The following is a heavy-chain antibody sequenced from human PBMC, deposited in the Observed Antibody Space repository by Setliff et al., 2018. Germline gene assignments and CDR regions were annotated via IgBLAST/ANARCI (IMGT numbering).Heavy chain of an antibody. CDR1: GYTFTGYY. CDR3: ARVATLIRGVTVNWFDP. V-gene: IGHV1-2*02. D-gene: IGHD3-10*01. CDR2: INPNSGVT. J-gene: IGHJ5*02. Sequence: ASVKVSCKASGYTFTGYYMHWIRQAPGQGLEWVGWINPNSGVTNYAQKFQGRVTMTRDTSISTAYMELSSLRSDDTAVYYCARVATLIRGVTVNWFDPWGQGSL.